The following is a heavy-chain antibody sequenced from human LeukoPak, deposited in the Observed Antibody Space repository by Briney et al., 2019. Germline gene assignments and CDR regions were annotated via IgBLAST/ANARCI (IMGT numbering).Heavy chain of an antibody. D-gene: IGHD3-22*01. CDR2: IYYSGST. V-gene: IGHV4-39*01. Sequence: SETLSLTCTVSGGSISSSSYYWGWIRQPPGKGLKWIGSIYYSGSTYYNPSLKSRVTISVDTSKNQFSLKLSSVTAADTAVYYCARHSEDYYDSSGYSHYWGQGTLVTVSS. CDR1: GGSISSSSYY. CDR3: ARHSEDYYDSSGYSHY. J-gene: IGHJ4*02.